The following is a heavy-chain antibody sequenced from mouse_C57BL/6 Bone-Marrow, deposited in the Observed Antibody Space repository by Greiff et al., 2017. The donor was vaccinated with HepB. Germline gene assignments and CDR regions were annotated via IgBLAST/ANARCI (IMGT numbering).Heavy chain of an antibody. D-gene: IGHD2-5*01. J-gene: IGHJ4*01. CDR2: IDPSDSET. CDR3: ASSEEYYSNYGAMDY. CDR1: GYTFTSYW. V-gene: IGHV1-52*01. Sequence: QVQLQQPGAELVRPGSSVKLSCKASGYTFTSYWMHWVKQRPIQGLEWIGNIDPSDSETHYNQKFKDKATLTVDKSSSTAYMQLSSLTSEDSAVYYCASSEEYYSNYGAMDYWGQGTSVTVSS.